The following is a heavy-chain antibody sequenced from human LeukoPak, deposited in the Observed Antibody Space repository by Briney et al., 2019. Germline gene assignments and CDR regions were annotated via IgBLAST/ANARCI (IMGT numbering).Heavy chain of an antibody. CDR2: ISGSGSDM. CDR1: AFTFSDNY. V-gene: IGHV3-11*01. J-gene: IGHJ4*01. CDR3: STDPRLLIY. D-gene: IGHD2-8*01. Sequence: GGSLRLSCAVSAFTFSDNYMTWIRQTPGKGLEWLAYISGSGSDMYYADSVKGRFTISRDNAKNSLYLQMNSLRPDDTALYYCSTDPRLLIYWGHGTLVTVSS.